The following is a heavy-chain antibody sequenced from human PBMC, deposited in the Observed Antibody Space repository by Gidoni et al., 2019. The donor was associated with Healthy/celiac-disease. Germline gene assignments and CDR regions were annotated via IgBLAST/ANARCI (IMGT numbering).Heavy chain of an antibody. CDR3: ARYQLLSTSYYYYGMDV. CDR1: GFPFSLYT. Sequence: EVQLVESGGGLVKPGGSLRLSCAASGFPFSLYTMNWVRQAPGKGLEWVSSISSSSSYIYYADSVKGRFTISRDNAKNSLYLQMNSLRAEDTAVYYCARYQLLSTSYYYYGMDVWGQGTTVTVSS. CDR2: ISSSSSYI. V-gene: IGHV3-21*01. D-gene: IGHD2-2*01. J-gene: IGHJ6*02.